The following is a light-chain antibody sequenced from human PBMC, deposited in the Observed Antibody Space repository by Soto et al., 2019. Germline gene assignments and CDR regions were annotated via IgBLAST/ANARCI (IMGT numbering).Light chain of an antibody. Sequence: DIQITQSPSTLSASVGDRGTISCRASKSISSWLAWYQQKPGKAPKLLIYKASSLESGVPSRLSGSGSGTEFTLTIRSLQPDDSATYYCQQYNSYSTFGQGTKVDI. V-gene: IGKV1-5*03. J-gene: IGKJ1*01. CDR3: QQYNSYST. CDR2: KAS. CDR1: KSISSW.